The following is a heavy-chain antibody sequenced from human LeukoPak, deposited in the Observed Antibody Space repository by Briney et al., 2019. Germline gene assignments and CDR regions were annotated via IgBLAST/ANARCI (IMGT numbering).Heavy chain of an antibody. J-gene: IGHJ4*02. D-gene: IGHD1-14*01. V-gene: IGHV6-1*01. CDR2: TYYMSQWSN. Sequence: SQTLSLTCAISGDSVSSNSATWSWIRQSPSRGLEWLGRTYYMSQWSNDYAVSVQGRITISPDTSKNQFSLQLNSVTPEDTAVYYCARALHHGGFGYWGQETLVTVSS. CDR1: GDSVSSNSAT. CDR3: ARALHHGGFGY.